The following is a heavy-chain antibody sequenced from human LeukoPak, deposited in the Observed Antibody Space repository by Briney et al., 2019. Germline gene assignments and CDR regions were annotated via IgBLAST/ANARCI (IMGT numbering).Heavy chain of an antibody. CDR2: IRYDGSNK. Sequence: GGSLRLSCAASGFTFSSYGMHWVRQAPGKGLEWVAFIRYDGSNKYYADSVKGRFTISRDNSKSTLYLQMNSLRADDTAIYYCAKEAPGHFDYWGQGSLVTVS. V-gene: IGHV3-30*02. CDR1: GFTFSSYG. J-gene: IGHJ4*02. CDR3: AKEAPGHFDY. D-gene: IGHD7-27*01.